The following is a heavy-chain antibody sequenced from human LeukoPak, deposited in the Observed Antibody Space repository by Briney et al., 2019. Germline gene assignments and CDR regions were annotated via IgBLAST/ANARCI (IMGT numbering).Heavy chain of an antibody. V-gene: IGHV4-34*01. Sequence: SETLSLTCAVYGGSFSDYYWGWIRQPPGKGLEWIGEVNPSGSTNYNPSLKSRVTMSADTSKNQLSLKLSSVTAADTAVYYCARPYYYDSRIDPWGQGILVTVSS. D-gene: IGHD3-22*01. CDR1: GGSFSDYY. CDR3: ARPYYYDSRIDP. CDR2: VNPSGST. J-gene: IGHJ5*02.